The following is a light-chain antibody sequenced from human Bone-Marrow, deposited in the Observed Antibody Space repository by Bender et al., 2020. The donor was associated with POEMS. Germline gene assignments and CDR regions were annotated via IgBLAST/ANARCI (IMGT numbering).Light chain of an antibody. Sequence: QSALTQPRSVSGSPGQSVTISCTGSSSNVGGYNYVSWYRHHPGKAPELMIFDVDKRPSGVPARFSGSKSGNSASLTISGLQAEDESDYYCGSYGRSTILVFGGGTKVTV. V-gene: IGLV2-11*01. CDR1: SSNVGGYNY. J-gene: IGLJ2*01. CDR2: DVD. CDR3: GSYGRSTILV.